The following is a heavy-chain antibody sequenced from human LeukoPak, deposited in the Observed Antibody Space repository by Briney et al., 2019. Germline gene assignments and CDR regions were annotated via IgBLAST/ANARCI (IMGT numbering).Heavy chain of an antibody. V-gene: IGHV3-64D*06. CDR1: GFTFSSSA. Sequence: GGSLRFSCSASGFTFSSSAMYWVRQAPGKGLEYVSAFSSDGSSTFYADSVKGRFTISRDNSKNMLYLQMSSLRADDTAVYYCVKTLKYYGSGRGLFDSWGQGTLVTVSS. J-gene: IGHJ4*02. CDR3: VKTLKYYGSGRGLFDS. CDR2: FSSDGSST. D-gene: IGHD3-10*01.